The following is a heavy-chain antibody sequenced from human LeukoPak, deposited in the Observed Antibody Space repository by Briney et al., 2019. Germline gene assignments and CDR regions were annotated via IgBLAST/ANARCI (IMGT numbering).Heavy chain of an antibody. D-gene: IGHD1-26*01. CDR2: IYSGGST. CDR3: ARDFGRWGFDY. J-gene: IGHJ4*02. V-gene: IGHV3-53*01. CDR1: GFTFSSYA. Sequence: PGGSLRLSCAASGFTFSSYAMSWVRQAPGKGLEWVSVIYSGGSTYYADSVKGRFTISRDNSKNTLYLQMNSLRAEDTAVYCCARDFGRWGFDYWGQGTLVTVSS.